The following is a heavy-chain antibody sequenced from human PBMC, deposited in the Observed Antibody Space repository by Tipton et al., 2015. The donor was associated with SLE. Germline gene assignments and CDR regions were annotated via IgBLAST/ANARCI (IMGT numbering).Heavy chain of an antibody. D-gene: IGHD3-10*01. CDR1: GLSFHNYG. V-gene: IGHV3-30*18. Sequence: QLVQSGGGVVQPGRSLRLSCAASGLSFHNYGMHWVRQAPGKGLEWVALISHDGGDKKYADSVKGRFTISRDNSKSTLYLQMNSLRAEDTAVYYCAKDQSVILWFGESLYYFDNWGQGTLVTVSS. J-gene: IGHJ4*02. CDR2: ISHDGGDK. CDR3: AKDQSVILWFGESLYYFDN.